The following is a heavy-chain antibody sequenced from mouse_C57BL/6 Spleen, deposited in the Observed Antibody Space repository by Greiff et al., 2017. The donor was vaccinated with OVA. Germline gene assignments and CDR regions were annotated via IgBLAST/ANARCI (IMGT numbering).Heavy chain of an antibody. J-gene: IGHJ1*03. CDR1: GFSLSTFGMG. Sequence: QVTLKVSGPGILQPSQTLSLTCSFSGFSLSTFGMGVGWIRQPSGKGLEWLAHIWWDDDKYYNPALKSRLTISKDTSKNQVFLKIANVDTADTATYYCARMNYYGSSYEWYFDVWGTGTTVTVSS. V-gene: IGHV8-8*01. D-gene: IGHD1-1*01. CDR2: IWWDDDK. CDR3: ARMNYYGSSYEWYFDV.